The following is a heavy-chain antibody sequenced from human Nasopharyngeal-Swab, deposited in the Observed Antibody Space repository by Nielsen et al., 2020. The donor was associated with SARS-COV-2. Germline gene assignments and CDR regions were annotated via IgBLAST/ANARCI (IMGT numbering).Heavy chain of an antibody. CDR2: ISHSSSQT. D-gene: IGHD2-21*01. V-gene: IGHV3-11*06. Sequence: WIRQPPGKGLEWVSYISHSSSQTNYADSVKGRFTISRDNAKKTLYLQMNSLRAEDTAVYYCVRFLDVWGKGTTVTVSS. CDR3: VRFLDV. J-gene: IGHJ6*04.